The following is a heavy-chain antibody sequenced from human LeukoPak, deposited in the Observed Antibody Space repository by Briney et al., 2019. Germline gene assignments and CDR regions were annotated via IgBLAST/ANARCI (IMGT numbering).Heavy chain of an antibody. CDR3: ARAIGDSSGYYYSGLDAFDI. V-gene: IGHV1-2*02. D-gene: IGHD3-22*01. J-gene: IGHJ3*02. Sequence: ASVKVSCKASGYTFTGYYMLWVRQAPGQGLEWMGWINPNSGGTNYAQKFQGRVTMTRDTSISTAYMELSRLRSDDTAVYYCARAIGDSSGYYYSGLDAFDIWGQGTMVTVSS. CDR2: INPNSGGT. CDR1: GYTFTGYY.